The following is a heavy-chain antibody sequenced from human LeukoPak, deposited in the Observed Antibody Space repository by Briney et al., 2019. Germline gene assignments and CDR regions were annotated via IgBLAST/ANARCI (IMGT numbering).Heavy chain of an antibody. Sequence: GGSLRLSCAASGFTFSLYSMNWVRKAPGKGLEWVSHITRSSTTIYYADSVGGRFTVSRDNAKNSLYLQMNSLRAEDTAVYYCARDRSDGSGSYYHDYWGQGTLVTVSS. CDR2: ITRSSTTI. CDR3: ARDRSDGSGSYYHDY. CDR1: GFTFSLYS. D-gene: IGHD3-10*01. V-gene: IGHV3-48*04. J-gene: IGHJ4*02.